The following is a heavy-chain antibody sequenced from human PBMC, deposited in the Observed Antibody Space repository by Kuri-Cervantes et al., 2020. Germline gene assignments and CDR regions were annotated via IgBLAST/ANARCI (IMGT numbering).Heavy chain of an antibody. CDR3: AGGGDWPNSKIDY. V-gene: IGHV4-59*04. D-gene: IGHD2-21*02. J-gene: IGHJ4*02. Sequence: SETLSLTCTVSGGSISSYSWSWIRQPPGKGLEWIGYIYHSGSTYYNPSLKSRVTISVDRSKNQFSLKLTSVTAADTAVYYCAGGGDWPNSKIDYWGQGTLVTVSS. CDR1: GGSISSYS. CDR2: IYHSGST.